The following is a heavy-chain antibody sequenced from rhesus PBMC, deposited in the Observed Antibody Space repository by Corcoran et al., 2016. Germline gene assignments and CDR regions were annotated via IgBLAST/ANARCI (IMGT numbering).Heavy chain of an antibody. D-gene: IGHD3-16*01. CDR3: ARGSLLRVD. V-gene: IGHV4-99*02. CDR2: ISGSSGST. Sequence: QVQLQESGPGLVKPSETLSLTCAVSGYSISSGYYWVWLRQPPRKGMEYIGYISGSSGSTYNNPSLKSRVTMSKDTSKNQFSLKLSSVTAADTAVYYCARGSLLRVDWGQGVLVTVSS. CDR1: GYSISSGYY. J-gene: IGHJ4*01.